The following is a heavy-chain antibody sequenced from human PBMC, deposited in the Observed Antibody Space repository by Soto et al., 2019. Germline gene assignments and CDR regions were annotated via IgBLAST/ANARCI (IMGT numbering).Heavy chain of an antibody. D-gene: IGHD6-19*01. CDR1: TVSIFSNSYY. J-gene: IGHJ4*02. Sequence: QLQLQESGPGLVKPSETLSLTCNVSTVSIFSNSYYWGWIRQPPGKGLEWIGTINHSGSTYHNPSLKSRVTISVDTSMHQFSLILRSVTAADTAVYYCARRYAPRYSSGNNHFDLWGQGTLVTVSS. CDR2: INHSGST. V-gene: IGHV4-39*01. CDR3: ARRYAPRYSSGNNHFDL.